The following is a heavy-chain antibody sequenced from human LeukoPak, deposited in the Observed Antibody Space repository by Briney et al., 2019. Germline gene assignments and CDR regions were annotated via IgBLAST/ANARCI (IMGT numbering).Heavy chain of an antibody. Sequence: GGSLRLSCAASGFTFSSYAMSWVRQAPGKGLEWVSAISGSGGSTYYADSVKGRFTISRDNSKNTLYLQMNSLRAEDTAVYYCAKDDTMPPAGNPVDYFDYWGQGTLVTVSS. V-gene: IGHV3-23*01. CDR1: GFTFSSYA. CDR3: AKDDTMPPAGNPVDYFDY. D-gene: IGHD2-2*01. J-gene: IGHJ4*02. CDR2: ISGSGGST.